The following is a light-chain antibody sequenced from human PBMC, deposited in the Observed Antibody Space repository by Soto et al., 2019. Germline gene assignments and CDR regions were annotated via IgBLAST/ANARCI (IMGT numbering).Light chain of an antibody. V-gene: IGKV3-20*01. CDR1: QSVSSTY. CDR3: QQYGRSSMYT. J-gene: IGKJ2*01. CDR2: GAS. Sequence: EIVVTQSPGTLSLSPGERATLSCRASQSVSSTYLAWYQQKPGQATRLLIYGASSRANGIPDRFSGSGSGTDFTLTISRLEPEDFAVYYCQQYGRSSMYTFGQGTKLDI.